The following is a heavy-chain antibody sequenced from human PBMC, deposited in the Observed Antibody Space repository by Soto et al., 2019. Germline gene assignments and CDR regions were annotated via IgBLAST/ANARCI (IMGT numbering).Heavy chain of an antibody. J-gene: IGHJ3*02. CDR3: AGDPGGSITIFGVVIINNAFDI. Sequence: EVQLVESGGGLVQPGGSLRLSCAASGFTFSSYSMNWVRQAPGKGLEWVSYISSSSSTIYYADSVKGRFTISRDNAKNSLYLQMNSLRAEDTAVYYCAGDPGGSITIFGVVIINNAFDIWGQGTMVTVSS. CDR1: GFTFSSYS. V-gene: IGHV3-48*01. D-gene: IGHD3-3*01. CDR2: ISSSSSTI.